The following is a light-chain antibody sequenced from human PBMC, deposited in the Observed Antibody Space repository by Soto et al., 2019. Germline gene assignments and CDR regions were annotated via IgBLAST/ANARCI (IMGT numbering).Light chain of an antibody. CDR3: SSHAASGV. Sequence: QLVLTQPPSASGSPGQSVTISCTGTSSDVGAYNYVSWYQQRPGKAPKLIIYEVSQRPSGVPDRFSGSKSGNTASLTVSGLQAEDEAYYYCSSHAASGVFGGGTKVTVL. CDR1: SSDVGAYNY. V-gene: IGLV2-8*01. J-gene: IGLJ3*02. CDR2: EVS.